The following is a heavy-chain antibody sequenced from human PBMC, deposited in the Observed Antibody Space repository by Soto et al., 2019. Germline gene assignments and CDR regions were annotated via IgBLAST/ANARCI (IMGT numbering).Heavy chain of an antibody. Sequence: QVQLVESGGGVVQPGRSLRLSCAASGFTFSSYAMHWVRQAPGKGLEWVAVISYDGSNKYYADSVKGRFTISRDNSKNKLYLQMNSLRAEDTAVSYCAREYGYYGFDYWGQGTLVTVSS. CDR2: ISYDGSNK. D-gene: IGHD3-10*01. CDR1: GFTFSSYA. CDR3: AREYGYYGFDY. V-gene: IGHV3-30-3*01. J-gene: IGHJ4*02.